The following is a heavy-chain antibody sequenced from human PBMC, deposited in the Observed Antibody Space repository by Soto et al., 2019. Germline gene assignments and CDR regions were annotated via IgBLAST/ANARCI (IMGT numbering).Heavy chain of an antibody. V-gene: IGHV4-4*02. J-gene: IGHJ4*02. CDR2: IYHSGST. CDR1: GGSISSSFW. D-gene: IGHD6-6*01. Sequence: KPSETLSLTCAVSGGSISSSFWWNWVRQPPGKGLEWIGEIYHSGSTNYNPSLKSRVTLSVDKSKNQFSLRLSSVTAADTAVYYCAKYNSSSPLGNRGQGTLVTVS. CDR3: AKYNSSSPLGN.